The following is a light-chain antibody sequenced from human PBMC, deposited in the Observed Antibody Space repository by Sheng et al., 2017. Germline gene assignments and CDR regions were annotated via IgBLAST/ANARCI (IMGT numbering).Light chain of an antibody. J-gene: IGLJ3*02. Sequence: QSALTQPASVTGSPGQSITISCTGTSSDISGYNYVSWYQQHPGKAPKLLIYDVTSRPSGVSNRFSGSKSGNTASLTISGLQAEDEADYYCQSYDSSLSGWVFGGGTKLTVL. V-gene: IGLV2-14*03. CDR3: QSYDSSLSGWV. CDR1: SSDISGYNY. CDR2: DVT.